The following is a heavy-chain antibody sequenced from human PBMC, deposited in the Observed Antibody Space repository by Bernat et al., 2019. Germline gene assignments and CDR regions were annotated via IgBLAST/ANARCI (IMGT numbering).Heavy chain of an antibody. D-gene: IGHD3-3*01. J-gene: IGHJ6*02. Sequence: QVQLQESGPGLVKPSETLSLTCTVSGGSISSYYWSWIRQPPGKGLEWSGYIYYSWSTNYNPFLKSRVTLTVDTSKNQFSLKLSSVTAADTAVYYCARHSSTYYDFWSGYYKGDYYYYYGMDVWGQGTTVTVSS. CDR2: IYYSWST. CDR3: ARHSSTYYDFWSGYYKGDYYYYYGMDV. V-gene: IGHV4-59*08. CDR1: GGSISSYY.